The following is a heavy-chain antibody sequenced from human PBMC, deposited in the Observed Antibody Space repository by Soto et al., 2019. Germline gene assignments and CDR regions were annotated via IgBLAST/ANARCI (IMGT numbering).Heavy chain of an antibody. CDR2: VNPSGGHT. J-gene: IGHJ4*02. CDR3: ARGGHVVVVTAALDY. CDR1: GDTFTDYY. Sequence: QVQLMQSAAEVKKPGASVKVSCKASGDTFTDYYIHWVRQAPGQGLEWMGTVNPSGGHTTYAQHFLGRVTMTRDTSTSTLYMELTSLTSDDTAIYYCARGGHVVVVTAALDYWGQGTLVTVCS. D-gene: IGHD2-21*02. V-gene: IGHV1-46*01.